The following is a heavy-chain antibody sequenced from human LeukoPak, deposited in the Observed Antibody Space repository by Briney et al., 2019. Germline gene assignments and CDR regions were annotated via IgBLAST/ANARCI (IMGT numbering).Heavy chain of an antibody. D-gene: IGHD6-19*01. CDR3: ARDRQRIAVAGGLGY. Sequence: ASVKVSCKASGYTFTGYYMHWVRQAPGQGLEWMGWINPNSGGTNYAQKFQGRVTMTRDTSISTVYMELSRLRSDDTAVYYCARDRQRIAVAGGLGYWGQGTLVTVSS. J-gene: IGHJ4*02. CDR1: GYTFTGYY. V-gene: IGHV1-2*02. CDR2: INPNSGGT.